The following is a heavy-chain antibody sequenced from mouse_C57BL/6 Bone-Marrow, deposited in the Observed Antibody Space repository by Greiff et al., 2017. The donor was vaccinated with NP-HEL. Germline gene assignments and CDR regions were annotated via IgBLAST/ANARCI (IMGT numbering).Heavy chain of an antibody. D-gene: IGHD1-3*01. Sequence: EVQLQHSGPELVKPGASVKISCKASGYTFTDYYMNWVKQSHGKSLEWIGDLKPNNGGNSSNQKFTGKAHLTVDKYSITAYMELRSLTSEDSAVYYCARRSGYYLDYWGQGTTLTVSS. CDR1: GYTFTDYY. V-gene: IGHV1-26*01. CDR3: ARRSGYYLDY. J-gene: IGHJ2*01. CDR2: LKPNNGGN.